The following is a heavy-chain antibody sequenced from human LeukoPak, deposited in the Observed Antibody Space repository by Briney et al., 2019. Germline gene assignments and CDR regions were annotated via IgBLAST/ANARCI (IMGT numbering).Heavy chain of an antibody. V-gene: IGHV3-23*01. CDR1: GFTFSSYA. CDR2: ISGSGGST. CDR3: ARALTYYYDSSGLNGY. J-gene: IGHJ4*02. Sequence: GGSLRLSCAASGFTFSSYAMSWVRQAPGKGLEWVSAISGSGGSTYYADSVKGRFTISRDNSKNTLYLQMNSLRAEDTAVYYCARALTYYYDSSGLNGYWGQGTLVTVSS. D-gene: IGHD3-22*01.